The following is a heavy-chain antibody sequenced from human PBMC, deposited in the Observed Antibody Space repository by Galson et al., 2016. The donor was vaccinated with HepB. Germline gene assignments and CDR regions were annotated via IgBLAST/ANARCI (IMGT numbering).Heavy chain of an antibody. J-gene: IGHJ4*02. CDR2: ISGSAITT. CDR3: ARTMGRGNYATDY. D-gene: IGHD4-11*01. V-gene: IGHV3-23*01. CDR1: GFTFSSYA. Sequence: SLRLSCAASGFTFSSYAMYWVRQAPGKGLEWVSSISGSAITTYYADSVKGRFTFSRDSSTNTLYLHMNSLRAEDTAIYYCARTMGRGNYATDYWGQGTLVTVSS.